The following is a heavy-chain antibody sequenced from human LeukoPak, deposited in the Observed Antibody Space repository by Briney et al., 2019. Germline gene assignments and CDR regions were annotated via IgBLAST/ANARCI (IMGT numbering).Heavy chain of an antibody. D-gene: IGHD5-18*01. V-gene: IGHV4-59*02. CDR1: GGSVSSYY. CDR3: ARAESGGYSYGSGYYYGMDV. J-gene: IGHJ6*02. CDR2: IYYSGST. Sequence: SETLSLTCTVSGGSVSSYYWSWIRQPPGKGLEWIGCIYYSGSTNYNPSLKSRVTISVDTSKNQFSLKLSSVTAADTAVYYCARAESGGYSYGSGYYYGMDVWGQGTTVTVSS.